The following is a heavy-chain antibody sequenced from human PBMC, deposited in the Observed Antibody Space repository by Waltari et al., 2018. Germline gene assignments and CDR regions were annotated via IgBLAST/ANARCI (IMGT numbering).Heavy chain of an antibody. V-gene: IGHV3-23*01. CDR3: AKNRRELRFLEWTPDY. Sequence: EVQLLESGGGLVQPGGSLRLSCAASGFTFSSYAMSWVRQAPGKGLEWVSAISGSGGSTYDADSVKGRFTISRDNSKNTLYLQMNSLRAEDTAVYYCAKNRRELRFLEWTPDYWGQGTLVTVSS. J-gene: IGHJ4*02. CDR1: GFTFSSYA. D-gene: IGHD3-3*01. CDR2: ISGSGGST.